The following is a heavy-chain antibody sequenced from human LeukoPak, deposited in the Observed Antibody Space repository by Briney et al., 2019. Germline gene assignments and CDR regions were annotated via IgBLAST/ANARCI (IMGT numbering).Heavy chain of an antibody. CDR3: ARPPYGYSSSPSDY. D-gene: IGHD6-6*01. Sequence: PGGSLRLSCAASGFTFSSYAMHWVRQAPGKGLEYVSAISSNGGSTYYANSVKGRFTISRDNSKNTLYLQMGSLRAEDMVVYYCARPPYGYSSSPSDYWGQGTLVTVSS. CDR2: ISSNGGST. J-gene: IGHJ4*02. CDR1: GFTFSSYA. V-gene: IGHV3-64*01.